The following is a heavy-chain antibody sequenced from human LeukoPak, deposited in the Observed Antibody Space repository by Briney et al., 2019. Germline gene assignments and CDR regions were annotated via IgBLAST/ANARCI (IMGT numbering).Heavy chain of an antibody. J-gene: IGHJ4*02. CDR3: ARDKLVGAHILDF. Sequence: VKGLNQVANLNQDGCERYYWESLNGRFTISRDNAKDSLYLQMNSLRVEDTAVYSCARDKLVGAHILDFWGRGILVNVSS. V-gene: IGHV3-7*01. CDR2: LNQDGCER. D-gene: IGHD1-26*01.